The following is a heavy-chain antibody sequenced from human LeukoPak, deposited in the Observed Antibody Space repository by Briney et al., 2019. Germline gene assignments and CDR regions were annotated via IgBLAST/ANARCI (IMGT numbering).Heavy chain of an antibody. Sequence: PSETLSLTCTVSNYSISSGYYWGWIRQSPGKGLEWIGTIYHSGFTRYNPSLRVPATISVDTSKNLFSLNLTSVTAADTAVYYCARVDFFEGTWYWGQGILVTVSS. CDR2: IYHSGFT. CDR1: NYSISSGYY. CDR3: ARVDFFEGTWY. V-gene: IGHV4-38-2*02. D-gene: IGHD3-3*01. J-gene: IGHJ4*02.